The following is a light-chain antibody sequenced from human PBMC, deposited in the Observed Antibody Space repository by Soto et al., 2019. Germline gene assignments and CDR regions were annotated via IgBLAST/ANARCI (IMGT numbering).Light chain of an antibody. CDR1: ISNIGKNT. V-gene: IGLV1-44*01. Sequence: QSVLTQPPSASGTPGQRVPISCSGSISNIGKNTVNWYQHLPGTAPRLLIYSTNQRPSGVPDRFSGSKSGTSASLAISGLQSDDEADYYCATWDDSLSIPVFSGGTKLTVL. CDR3: ATWDDSLSIPV. J-gene: IGLJ2*01. CDR2: STN.